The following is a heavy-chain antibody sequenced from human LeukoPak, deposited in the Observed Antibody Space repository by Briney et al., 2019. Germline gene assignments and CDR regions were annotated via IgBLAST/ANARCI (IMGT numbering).Heavy chain of an antibody. Sequence: GGSLRLSCAASGFTFSCYGMHWVRQAPGKGLEWVAFIRYDGGNKYYADSVKGRFTISRDNSKNTLYLQMNSLRAEDTAVYYCARITYGSGNCYWGQGTLVTVSS. D-gene: IGHD3-10*01. CDR3: ARITYGSGNCY. J-gene: IGHJ4*02. V-gene: IGHV3-30*02. CDR2: IRYDGGNK. CDR1: GFTFSCYG.